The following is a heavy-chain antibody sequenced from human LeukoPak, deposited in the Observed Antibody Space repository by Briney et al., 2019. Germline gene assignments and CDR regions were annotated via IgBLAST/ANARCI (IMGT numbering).Heavy chain of an antibody. CDR2: ISSSGSTI. J-gene: IGHJ4*02. V-gene: IGHV3-11*01. D-gene: IGHD2-15*01. CDR1: GFTFSDNY. CDR3: TGYCSGGSCFTAGY. Sequence: GGSLRLSCAASGFTFSDNYMSWIRQAPGKGLEWVSYISSSGSTIYYADSVKGRFTISKDNAKNSLYLQMNSLRAEDTAVYYCTGYCSGGSCFTAGYWGQGTLVTVSS.